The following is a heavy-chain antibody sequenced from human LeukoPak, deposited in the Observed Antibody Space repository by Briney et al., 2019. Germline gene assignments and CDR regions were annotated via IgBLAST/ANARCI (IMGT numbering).Heavy chain of an antibody. J-gene: IGHJ4*02. V-gene: IGHV4-34*01. CDR2: INHSGST. D-gene: IGHD6-13*01. Sequence: SETLSLTCAVYGGSFSGYYWSWIRQPPGKGLEWIGEINHSGSTNYNPSLKSRVTISVDTSKNQFSLKLSSVTAADTAVYYCARRRYSSRHLDYWGQGTLVTVSS. CDR3: ARRRYSSRHLDY. CDR1: GGSFSGYY.